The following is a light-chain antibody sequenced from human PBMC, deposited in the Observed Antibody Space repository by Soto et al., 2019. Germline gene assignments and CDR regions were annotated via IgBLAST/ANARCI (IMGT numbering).Light chain of an antibody. CDR2: DVS. CDR1: SSVVGGYNY. CDR3: SSYTSSSTYV. V-gene: IGLV2-14*01. Sequence: QSVLTQPASVSGSPGQSLTISCTGTSSVVGGYNYVSWYQQHPGKAPKVMIFDVSNRPSGVSDRFSGSKSGNTASLTISGLQAEDEADYYCSSYTSSSTYVFGTGTKVTVL. J-gene: IGLJ1*01.